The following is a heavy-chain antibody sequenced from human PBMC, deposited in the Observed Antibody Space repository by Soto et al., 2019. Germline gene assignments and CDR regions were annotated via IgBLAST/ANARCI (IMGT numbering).Heavy chain of an antibody. Sequence: ASVKVSCKVSGYTLTELSMHWVRQAPGKGLEWMGGFDPEDGETIYAQKFQGRVTMTEDTSTDTAYMELSSLRSEDTAVYYCAKDIAAGGFRMLHDAFDIWGQGTMVTVSS. CDR3: AKDIAAGGFRMLHDAFDI. V-gene: IGHV1-24*01. J-gene: IGHJ3*02. D-gene: IGHD5-12*01. CDR1: GYTLTELS. CDR2: FDPEDGET.